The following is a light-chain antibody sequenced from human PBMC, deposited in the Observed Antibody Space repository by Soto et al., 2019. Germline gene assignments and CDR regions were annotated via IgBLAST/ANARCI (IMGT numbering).Light chain of an antibody. CDR2: GAS. J-gene: IGKJ2*01. CDR3: QQSVSSPYT. V-gene: IGKV3-20*01. Sequence: EIVLTQSPGTLSLSPGERATLSCRASQSVSSSYLAWYQQRPGQAPRLLIYGASSRATGIPDRFSGTGSGTDFTLTISRLEPEDFAAYYCQQSVSSPYTFGQGTKLEIK. CDR1: QSVSSSY.